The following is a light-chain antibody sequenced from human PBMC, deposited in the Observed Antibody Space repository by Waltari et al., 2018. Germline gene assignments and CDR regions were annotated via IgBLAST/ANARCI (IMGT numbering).Light chain of an antibody. CDR1: QSVSSN. J-gene: IGKJ4*01. V-gene: IGKV3-15*01. Sequence: EIVMTQSPATLSVSQGERATLSCRASQSVSSNLAWYQQKPGQAPRLLIYGASTRATGIPARFSGSGSGTEFTLTISSLQSEDFAVYYCQQYNNWPPRVTFGGGTKVEIK. CDR3: QQYNNWPPRVT. CDR2: GAS.